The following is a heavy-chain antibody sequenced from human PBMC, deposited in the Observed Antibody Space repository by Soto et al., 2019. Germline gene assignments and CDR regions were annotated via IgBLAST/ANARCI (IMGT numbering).Heavy chain of an antibody. J-gene: IGHJ6*01. V-gene: IGHV1-46*01. CDR2: VNPSGGST. CDR3: ARIGDGSGYSYGYLGYYYGMDV. Sequence: ASVKVSCKASGYTFTSYYMHCVRQAPGQGLEWMGIVNPSGGSTSYAQKFQGRATMTSDTSTSTVYMELSSLRSEETDVYYCARIGDGSGYSYGYLGYYYGMDVWGQGTTVTVSS. D-gene: IGHD5-18*01. CDR1: GYTFTSYY.